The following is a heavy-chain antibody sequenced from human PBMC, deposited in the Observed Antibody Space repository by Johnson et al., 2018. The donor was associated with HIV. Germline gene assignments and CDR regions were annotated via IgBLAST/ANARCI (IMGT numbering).Heavy chain of an antibody. CDR3: ARDPSTQYSRLTGDFGAFDI. D-gene: IGHD7-27*01. V-gene: IGHV3-20*04. J-gene: IGHJ3*02. Sequence: VQLVESGGGVVRPGGSLRLSCEGSGFSFDDYGMNWVRQGPGKGLEWVSGVKWTGGSTGYADSVKGRFSISRDNVKNSLYLQMNSLRDEDTALYYCARDPSTQYSRLTGDFGAFDIWGQGTMVIVSS. CDR2: VKWTGGST. CDR1: GFSFDDYG.